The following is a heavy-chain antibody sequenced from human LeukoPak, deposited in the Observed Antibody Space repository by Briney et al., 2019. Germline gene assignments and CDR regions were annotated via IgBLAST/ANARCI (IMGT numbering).Heavy chain of an antibody. CDR1: VFTFWRYG. Sequence: GGSLRLSCAASVFTFWRYGMIGVPGAPGGGREGGSGISGWGGSTYLADSVRGRFTISRDNPKNTLYVKMNSVRADDTAVYHCAKNRPIVYSSRLLHFLSSSGQGTLVTLYS. D-gene: IGHD6-13*01. V-gene: IGHV3-23*01. CDR3: AKNRPIVYSSRLLHFLSS. CDR2: ISGWGGST. J-gene: IGHJ5*02.